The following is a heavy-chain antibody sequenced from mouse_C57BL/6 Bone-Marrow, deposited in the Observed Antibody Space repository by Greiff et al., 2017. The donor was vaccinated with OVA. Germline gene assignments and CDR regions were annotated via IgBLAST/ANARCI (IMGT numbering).Heavy chain of an antibody. J-gene: IGHJ4*01. CDR1: GYTFTDYN. CDR3: ARDGSSYCAMDY. Sequence: VQLKESGPELVKPGASVKMSCKASGYTFTDYNMHWVKQSHGKSLEWIGYINPNNGGTSYNQKFKGKATLTVNKSSSTAYMEIRSLTSEDSAVYYCARDGSSYCAMDYWGQGTSVTVSS. V-gene: IGHV1-22*01. D-gene: IGHD1-1*01. CDR2: INPNNGGT.